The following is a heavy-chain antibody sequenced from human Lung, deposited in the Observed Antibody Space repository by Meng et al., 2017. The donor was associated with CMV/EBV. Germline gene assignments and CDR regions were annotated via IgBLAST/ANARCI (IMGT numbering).Heavy chain of an antibody. CDR3: ATYNGYSLFFDY. D-gene: IGHD5-18*01. V-gene: IGHV3-48*03. CDR2: ISTRGTTI. J-gene: IGHJ4*02. CDR1: GFTFSGYE. Sequence: GGSLRLXXATSGFTFSGYEMNWVRQAPGKGLEWVSYISTRGTTIYYADSVKGRFTISRDNAKGSLFLQMNNLRAEDTAIYYCATYNGYSLFFDYWGQGALVTVSS.